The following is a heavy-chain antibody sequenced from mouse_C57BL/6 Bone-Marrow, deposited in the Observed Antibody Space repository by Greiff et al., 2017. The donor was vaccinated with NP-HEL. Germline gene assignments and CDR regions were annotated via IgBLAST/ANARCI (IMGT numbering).Heavy chain of an antibody. CDR3: ASRQLRLTFAY. CDR2: IHPNSGST. D-gene: IGHD3-2*02. CDR1: GYTFTSYW. Sequence: VQLQQSGAELVKPGASVKLSCKASGYTFTSYWMHWVKQRPGQGLEWIGMIHPNSGSTNYNEKFKSKATLTVDKSSSTAYMQLSSLTSEDSAVYYGASRQLRLTFAYGAKGTLVPVSA. V-gene: IGHV1-64*01. J-gene: IGHJ3*01.